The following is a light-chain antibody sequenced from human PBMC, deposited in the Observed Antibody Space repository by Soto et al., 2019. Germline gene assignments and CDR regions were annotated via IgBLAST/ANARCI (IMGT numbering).Light chain of an antibody. CDR1: QSVSSY. Sequence: EIVLTQSPATLSLSPGERATLSCRTSQSVSSYLAWYQQKPGQAPRLLIYDASNRATGIPARFSGSGSGTDFTLTISSLEPEVFAIYYCQLRSNWPPVTFVLGTKVEVK. J-gene: IGKJ4*01. V-gene: IGKV3-11*01. CDR3: QLRSNWPPVT. CDR2: DAS.